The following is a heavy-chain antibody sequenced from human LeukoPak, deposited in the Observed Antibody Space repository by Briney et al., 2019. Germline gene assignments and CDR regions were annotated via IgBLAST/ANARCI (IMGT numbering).Heavy chain of an antibody. V-gene: IGHV4-34*01. CDR2: INHSGST. CDR1: GGSFSGYY. CDR3: ARGIFTGYSSSWSWGGLDY. D-gene: IGHD6-13*01. J-gene: IGHJ4*02. Sequence: SETLSLTCAVYGGSFSGYYWSWIRQPPGKGLEWLGEINHSGSTNYNPSLKSRVTISVDTSKNQFSLKLSSVTAADTAVYYCARGIFTGYSSSWSWGGLDYWGQGTLVTVSS.